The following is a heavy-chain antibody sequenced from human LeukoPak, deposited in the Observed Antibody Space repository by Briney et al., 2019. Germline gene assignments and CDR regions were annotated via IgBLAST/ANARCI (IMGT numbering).Heavy chain of an antibody. V-gene: IGHV4-34*01. CDR1: GGSFSGYY. D-gene: IGHD3-9*01. CDR2: INHSGST. Sequence: PSETLSLTCAVYGGSFSGYYWSWIRQPPGKGLEWIGEINHSGSTNYNPSLKSRVTISVDTSKNQFSLKLSSVTAADTAVYYCARGKRILRYFDWFLQYYYMDVWGKGTTVTASS. CDR3: ARGKRILRYFDWFLQYYYMDV. J-gene: IGHJ6*03.